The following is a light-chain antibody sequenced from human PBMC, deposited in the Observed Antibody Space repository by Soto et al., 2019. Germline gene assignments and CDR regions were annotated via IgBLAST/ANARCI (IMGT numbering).Light chain of an antibody. V-gene: IGKV3-20*01. CDR3: QQYGSSGT. J-gene: IGKJ1*01. CDR2: GAS. CDR1: QSVSNNY. Sequence: VFTQSPGTLSLSPGERATLSCRAIQSVSNNYLAWYQQIRGQAPRXLIYGASNTATGIPDRLSGSGSGTVFTLTISRLEPEDFAEYYYQQYGSSGTFGQGTKVDIK.